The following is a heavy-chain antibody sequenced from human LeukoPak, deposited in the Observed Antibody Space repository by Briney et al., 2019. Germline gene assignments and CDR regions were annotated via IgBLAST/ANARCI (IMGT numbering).Heavy chain of an antibody. CDR2: ISTSSTYI. D-gene: IGHD1-26*01. V-gene: IGHV3-21*01. CDR3: ARGMGAPRPYYFDY. CDR1: GFTFTTYT. J-gene: IGHJ4*02. Sequence: GGSPRLSCAASGFTFTTYTMNWVRQAPGKGLEWVSSISTSSTYIYYADSVKGRFTISRDNAKNSLYLQMNSLRAEDTAVYYCARGMGAPRPYYFDYWGQGTLVTVSS.